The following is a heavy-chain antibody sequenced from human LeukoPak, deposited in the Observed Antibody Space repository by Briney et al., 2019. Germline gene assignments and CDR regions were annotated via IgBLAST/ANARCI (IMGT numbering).Heavy chain of an antibody. CDR3: AKSFNWNTEYYFDY. V-gene: IGHV4-38-2*01. CDR2: IYYRGNT. D-gene: IGHD1-1*01. CDR1: DYSVGSAYY. Sequence: SETLSLTCAVSDYSVGSAYYWGWIRQPPGKGLEWIGNIYYRGNTYYNPSLKGRVTISIDTSNNQFFLKLTSVTAADTAVYYCAKSFNWNTEYYFDYWGQGILATVSS. J-gene: IGHJ4*02.